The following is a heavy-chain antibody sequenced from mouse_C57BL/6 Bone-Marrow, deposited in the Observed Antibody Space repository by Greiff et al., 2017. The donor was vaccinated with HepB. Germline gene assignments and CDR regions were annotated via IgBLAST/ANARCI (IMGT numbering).Heavy chain of an antibody. V-gene: IGHV14-1*01. D-gene: IGHD1-1*01. CDR2: IDPEDGDT. CDR1: GFNITDYY. Sequence: EVQLQQSGAELVRPGASVKLSCTASGFNITDYYMHWVKQRPEQGLEWIGRIDPEDGDTEYAPNFKGKATMTADTSSNTAYLQLSSLTSEDTAVYYSRVATRYFDVWGTGTTVTVSS. CDR3: RVATRYFDV. J-gene: IGHJ1*03.